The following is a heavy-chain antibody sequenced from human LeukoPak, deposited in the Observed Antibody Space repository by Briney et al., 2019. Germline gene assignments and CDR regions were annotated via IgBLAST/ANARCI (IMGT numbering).Heavy chain of an antibody. D-gene: IGHD3-10*01. CDR3: AKRNTMVRGGPCFDY. CDR2: ISGIGDTT. Sequence: ETLSLTCAVYGGSFSGYYWSWIRQAPGKGLEWVSTISGIGDTTYYADSVKGRFTISRDNSKNTLYLQMTSLRPEDTAIYYCAKRNTMVRGGPCFDYWGRGILVTVSS. CDR1: GGSFSGYY. V-gene: IGHV3-23*01. J-gene: IGHJ4*02.